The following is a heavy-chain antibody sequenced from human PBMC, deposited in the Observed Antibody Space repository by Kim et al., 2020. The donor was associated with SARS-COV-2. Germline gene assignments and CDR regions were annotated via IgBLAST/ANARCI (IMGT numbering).Heavy chain of an antibody. Sequence: SETLSLTCTVSGGSISSGDYYWSWIRQPPGKGLEWIGYIYYSGSTYYNPSLKSRVTISEDTSKNQFSLKLSSVTAADTAVYYCARDYFRVKLLGVVRRHGMDVWGQGPTVTVSS. D-gene: IGHD3-3*01. CDR2: IYYSGST. J-gene: IGHJ6*02. CDR3: ARDYFRVKLLGVVRRHGMDV. CDR1: GGSISSGDYY. V-gene: IGHV4-30-4*01.